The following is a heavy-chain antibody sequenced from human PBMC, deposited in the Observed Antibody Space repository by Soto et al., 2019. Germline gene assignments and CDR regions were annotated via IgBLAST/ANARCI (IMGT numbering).Heavy chain of an antibody. CDR3: TTEAPVGARTGFNWFDP. D-gene: IGHD1-26*01. V-gene: IGHV3-15*07. CDR2: IKSKTDGGTT. CDR1: GFTFSNAW. Sequence: GGSLRLSCAASGFTFSNAWMNWVRQAPGKGLEWVGRIKSKTDGGTTDYAAPVKGRFTISRDDSKNTLYLQMNSLKTEDTAVYYCTTEAPVGARTGFNWFDPWGQGTLVTVSS. J-gene: IGHJ5*02.